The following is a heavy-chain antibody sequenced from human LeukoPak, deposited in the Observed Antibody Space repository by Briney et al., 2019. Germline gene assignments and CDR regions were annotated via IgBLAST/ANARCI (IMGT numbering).Heavy chain of an antibody. D-gene: IGHD1-14*01. Sequence: PGVALRLSSAASGITVITNNMTRVPPGPGQECKWGSVPYSDGNTKYADSVQGRFNISRDNSKNTLYLEMNSLSPDDTAVYYCARGVEPLAANTLAYWGQGTLVTVSS. CDR3: ARGVEPLAANTLAY. V-gene: IGHV3-53*01. J-gene: IGHJ4*02. CDR2: PYSDGNT. CDR1: GITVITNN.